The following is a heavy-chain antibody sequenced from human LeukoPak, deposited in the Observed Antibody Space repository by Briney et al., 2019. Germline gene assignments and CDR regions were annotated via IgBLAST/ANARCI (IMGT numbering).Heavy chain of an antibody. CDR3: AREGDLWSAYYTGIDY. CDR1: GGSISSGSYY. J-gene: IGHJ4*02. D-gene: IGHD3-3*01. V-gene: IGHV4-61*02. Sequence: SETLSLTCTVSGGSISSGSYYWSWIRQPAGKGREWIGRIYTSGSTNYNPSLKSRVTISVDTSKNQFSLKLSSVTAADTAVYYCAREGDLWSAYYTGIDYWGQGTLVTVSS. CDR2: IYTSGST.